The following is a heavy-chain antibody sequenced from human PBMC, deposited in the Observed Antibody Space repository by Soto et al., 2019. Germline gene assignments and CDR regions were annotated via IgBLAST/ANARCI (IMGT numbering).Heavy chain of an antibody. CDR3: AHIPVAGTWYFDL. V-gene: IGHV2-5*01. J-gene: IGHJ2*01. Sequence: QITLKESAPALVQPTQTLTLTCSFSGFSLSSSGVGVGWIRQPPGKALEWLALIYFKDDKRYSPSLKTRLTISKDTSKNQVVLTMTNVDPVDTATYFCAHIPVAGTWYFDLWGRGTLVTVSS. CDR1: GFSLSSSGVG. CDR2: IYFKDDK. D-gene: IGHD6-19*01.